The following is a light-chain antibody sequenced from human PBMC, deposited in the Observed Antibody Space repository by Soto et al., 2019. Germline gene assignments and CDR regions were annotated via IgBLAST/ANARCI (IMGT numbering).Light chain of an antibody. Sequence: EIVLTQSPDTLSLSRGERATLSCRASQSVSSDLAWYQQKPGQAPRLLIYGASTRATGIPARFSGSGSGTDFTLTISSLQPEDFATYYCQQSYSTPITFGQGTRLEIK. CDR2: GAS. CDR3: QQSYSTPIT. J-gene: IGKJ5*01. V-gene: IGKV3-15*01. CDR1: QSVSSD.